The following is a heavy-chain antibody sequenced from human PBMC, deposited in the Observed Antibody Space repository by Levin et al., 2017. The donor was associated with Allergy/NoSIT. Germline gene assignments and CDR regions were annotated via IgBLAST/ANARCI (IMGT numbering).Heavy chain of an antibody. Sequence: ASVKVSCKASGYTFTSHGISWVRQAPGQGLEWMGWISAYNGATDYAQKFQGRVTMTTDTSTSTGYMELRSLRSDDTAMYYCAKGGSSLYYYYALDVWGQGTTVTVSS. V-gene: IGHV1-18*01. CDR3: AKGGSSLYYYYALDV. CDR1: GYTFTSHG. D-gene: IGHD1-26*01. CDR2: ISAYNGAT. J-gene: IGHJ6*02.